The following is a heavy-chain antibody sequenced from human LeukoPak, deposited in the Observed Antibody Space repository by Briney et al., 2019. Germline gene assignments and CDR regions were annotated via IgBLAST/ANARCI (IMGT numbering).Heavy chain of an antibody. CDR2: IYHSGST. V-gene: IGHV4-59*12. J-gene: IGHJ4*02. Sequence: SETLSLTCTVSGGSISSYYWSWIRQPPGKGLEWIGEIYHSGSTNYNPSLKSRVTISVDKSKNQFSLKLSSVTAADTAVYYCARGKWFGELGYWGQGTLVTVSS. CDR1: GGSISSYY. D-gene: IGHD3-10*01. CDR3: ARGKWFGELGY.